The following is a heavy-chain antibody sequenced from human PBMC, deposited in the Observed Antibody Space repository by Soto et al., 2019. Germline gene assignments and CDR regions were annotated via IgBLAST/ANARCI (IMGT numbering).Heavy chain of an antibody. CDR3: ARDFVTNSSSWYGFDI. CDR2: IYTDGST. Sequence: GGSLRLSCVVSGFTISSYDMHWVRQAPGRGLEWVSLIYTDGSTNYADSVKGRFTVSRDSSKDTLFLQMNSLRVEDTAVYYCARDFVTNSSSWYGFDIWGQGTVVTVSS. CDR1: GFTISSYD. D-gene: IGHD6-13*01. V-gene: IGHV3-66*01. J-gene: IGHJ3*02.